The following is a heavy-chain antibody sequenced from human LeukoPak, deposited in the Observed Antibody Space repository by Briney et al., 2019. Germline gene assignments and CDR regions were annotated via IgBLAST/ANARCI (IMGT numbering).Heavy chain of an antibody. V-gene: IGHV4-59*01. J-gene: IGHJ6*03. Sequence: SETLSLTCTVSGGSISSYYWSWIRQPPGKGLEWIGYIYYSGSTNYNPSLKSRVTISVDTSKNQFSLKLSSATAADTAVYYCARGRRDIVVVPAAYNYYYMDVWGKGTTVTISS. D-gene: IGHD2-2*01. CDR1: GGSISSYY. CDR3: ARGRRDIVVVPAAYNYYYMDV. CDR2: IYYSGST.